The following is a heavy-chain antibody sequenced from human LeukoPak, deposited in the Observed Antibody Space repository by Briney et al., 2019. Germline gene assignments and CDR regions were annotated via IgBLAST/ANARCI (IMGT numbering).Heavy chain of an antibody. D-gene: IGHD5-12*01. V-gene: IGHV3-48*04. CDR2: ISSSSSTI. Sequence: GGSLRLSCAASGFTFSSYSMNWVLQAPGKGLEWVSYISSSSSTIYYADSVKGRFTISRDNAKNSLYLQMNSLRAEDTAVYYCTTGATISVEDYWGQGTLVTVSS. J-gene: IGHJ4*02. CDR1: GFTFSSYS. CDR3: TTGATISVEDY.